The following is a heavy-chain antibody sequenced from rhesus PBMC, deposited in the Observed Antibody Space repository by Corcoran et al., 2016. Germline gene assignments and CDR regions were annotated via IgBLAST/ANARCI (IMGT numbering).Heavy chain of an antibody. D-gene: IGHD4-29*01. CDR1: GGSISGGYY. J-gene: IGHJ6*01. Sequence: QVQLQESGPGLVKPSETLSLTCAVSGGSISGGYYWGWIRQHPGKGLEWIGNIYGNSASTYYNPSLKSRVTSSKDPSKNQFSLKLSSVTAADTAVYYCARARTTRGLDSWGQGVVVTVSS. V-gene: IGHV4S7*01. CDR2: IYGNSAST. CDR3: ARARTTRGLDS.